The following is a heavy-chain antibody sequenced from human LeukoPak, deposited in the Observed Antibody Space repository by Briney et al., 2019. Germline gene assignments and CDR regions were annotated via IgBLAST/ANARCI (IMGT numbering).Heavy chain of an antibody. J-gene: IGHJ2*01. CDR2: ISYDGSKK. D-gene: IGHD1-26*01. V-gene: IGHV3-30-3*01. CDR1: GYPFSTEP. CDR3: ARGSYGTWGYFDL. Sequence: GGSLRLSCAASGYPFSTEPMHWVRQAPGKGLEWVAAISYDGSKKYYADSVKGRFTISRDNSENTLHLQMNSLSAEDTAVYYCARGSYGTWGYFDLWGRGTLVTVSS.